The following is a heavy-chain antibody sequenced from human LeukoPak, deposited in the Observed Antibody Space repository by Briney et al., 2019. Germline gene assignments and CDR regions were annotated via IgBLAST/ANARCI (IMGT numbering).Heavy chain of an antibody. CDR2: MNPNSGNT. J-gene: IGHJ4*02. V-gene: IGHV1-8*01. D-gene: IGHD3-22*01. CDR3: ARVSYYDSRVFDY. CDR1: GYTFTSYD. Sequence: ASVNVSCKASGYTFTSYDINWVRQAPGQGLEWMGWMNPNSGNTGYAQKFQGRVTMTRNTSISTAYMELSSLRSEDTAVYYCARVSYYDSRVFDYWGQGTLVTVSS.